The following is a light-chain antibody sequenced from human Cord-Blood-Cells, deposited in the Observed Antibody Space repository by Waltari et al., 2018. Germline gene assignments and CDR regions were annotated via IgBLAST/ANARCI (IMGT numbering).Light chain of an antibody. CDR2: DVS. CDR1: SRDVGGYNY. V-gene: IGLV2-14*01. CDR3: SSYTSSSTYV. J-gene: IGLJ1*01. Sequence: QSALTQPASVSGSPGQSITIPCTGTSRDVGGYNYLSWYQQHPGKGPQLSLYDVSNRPSGVSNRFAGSKSGNTASRTISGLQAEDEADYYCSSYTSSSTYVFGTGTKVTVL.